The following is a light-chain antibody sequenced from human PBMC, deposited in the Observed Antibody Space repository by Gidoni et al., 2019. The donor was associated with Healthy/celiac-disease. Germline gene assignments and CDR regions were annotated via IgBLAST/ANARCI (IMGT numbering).Light chain of an antibody. V-gene: IGKV1-33*01. Sequence: DIQMTQSPSSLSASVGDRVNITCQASQDISNHLNWYQQKPGKAPKLLIYDASNLETGVPSRFSGSGSGTDFTFTISSLQPEDIATYYCQQYDNLPLTFGGGTKVEIK. CDR1: QDISNH. CDR3: QQYDNLPLT. CDR2: DAS. J-gene: IGKJ4*01.